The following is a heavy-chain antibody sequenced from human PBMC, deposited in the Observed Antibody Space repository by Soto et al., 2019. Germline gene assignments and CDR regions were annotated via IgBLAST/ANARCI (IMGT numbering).Heavy chain of an antibody. CDR3: ARDGPDIVVVRAELELRQHYYYGMDV. V-gene: IGHV1-46*01. CDR2: INPSGGST. D-gene: IGHD2-2*01. J-gene: IGHJ6*02. Sequence: ASVKVSCKASGYTFTSYYMHWVRQAPGQGLEWMGIINPSGGSTSYAQKFQGRVTMTRDTSTSTVYMELSSLRSEDTAVYYCARDGPDIVVVRAELELRQHYYYGMDVWGQGTTVPVSS. CDR1: GYTFTSYY.